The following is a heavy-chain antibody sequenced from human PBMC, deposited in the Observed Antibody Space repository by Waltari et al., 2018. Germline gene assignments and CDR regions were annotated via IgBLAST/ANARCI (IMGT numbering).Heavy chain of an antibody. CDR1: GFSLRSYA. V-gene: IGHV3-48*03. Sequence: ELQLVESGGGLVQPVGSLSISCVAAGFSLRSYARNWVRQAPGKGLEWISYISDGDKSISYAESVKGRFTVSRDNAKNSLHLQMNNLRAEDTATYYCVRDGLGSGWTRVDVWGQGTTVTVSS. J-gene: IGHJ6*02. CDR2: ISDGDKSI. D-gene: IGHD2-15*01. CDR3: VRDGLGSGWTRVDV.